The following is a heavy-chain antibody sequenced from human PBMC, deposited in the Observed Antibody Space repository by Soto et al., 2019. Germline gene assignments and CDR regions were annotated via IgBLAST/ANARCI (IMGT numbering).Heavy chain of an antibody. CDR2: INHSGST. CDR3: AGGTRYNYYYYYMDV. V-gene: IGHV4-34*01. CDR1: GGSFSGYY. J-gene: IGHJ6*03. D-gene: IGHD5-18*01. Sequence: SETLSLTWAVYGGSFSGYYWSWIRQPPGKGLEWIGEINHSGSTNYNPSLKSRVTISVDTSKNQFSLKLSSVTAADTAVYYCAGGTRYNYYYYYMDVWGKGATVTVSS.